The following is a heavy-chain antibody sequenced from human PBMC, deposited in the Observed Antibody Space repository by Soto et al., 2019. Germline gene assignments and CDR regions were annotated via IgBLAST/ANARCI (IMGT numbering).Heavy chain of an antibody. V-gene: IGHV3-23*01. CDR1: EFTFSNYA. J-gene: IGHJ6*02. CDR2: ISYGGGTT. Sequence: PGGSLRLSCAASEFTFSNYAMSWVRQAPGKGLEWVSAISYGGGTTYYADSVKGRFTISRDNSKNTLYLQINTVRAEDTAVYYCARAPWGIAVAGTLYYYYGMDVWGQGTTVTVSS. CDR3: ARAPWGIAVAGTLYYYYGMDV. D-gene: IGHD6-19*01.